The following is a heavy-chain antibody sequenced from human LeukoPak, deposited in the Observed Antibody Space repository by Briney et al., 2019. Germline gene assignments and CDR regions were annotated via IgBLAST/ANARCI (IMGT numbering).Heavy chain of an antibody. J-gene: IGHJ4*02. V-gene: IGHV4-59*01. CDR3: ARGSPDDDILTGYPLGFDY. Sequence: PSETLSLTCTVSGGSISSYYWSWIRQPPGKGLEWIGYIYYSGSTNYNPSLKSRVTISVDTSKNQFSLKLSSVTAADTAVYYCARGSPDDDILTGYPLGFDYWGQGTLVTVSS. D-gene: IGHD3-9*01. CDR1: GGSISSYY. CDR2: IYYSGST.